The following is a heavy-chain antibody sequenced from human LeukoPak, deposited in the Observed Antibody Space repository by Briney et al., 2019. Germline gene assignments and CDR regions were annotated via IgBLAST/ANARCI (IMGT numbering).Heavy chain of an antibody. J-gene: IGHJ3*02. Sequence: PSETLSLTCTVSGGSISSSSYYSGWIRQPPGKGLEWIGSIYYSGSTYYNPSLKSRVTISVDTSKNQFSLKLSSVTAADTAVYYCARPATVVPGYAFDIWGQGTMVTVSS. CDR2: IYYSGST. D-gene: IGHD4-23*01. CDR3: ARPATVVPGYAFDI. CDR1: GGSISSSSYY. V-gene: IGHV4-39*01.